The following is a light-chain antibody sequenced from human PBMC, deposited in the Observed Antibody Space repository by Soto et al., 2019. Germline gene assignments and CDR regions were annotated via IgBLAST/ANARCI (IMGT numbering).Light chain of an antibody. CDR3: QHYNIGT. Sequence: DIQMTQSPSTLSASVGDRVTITCRASQSISCWLAWYQQKPGKAPKLLIYKASSLESGVPSRFSGSGSGTVSTLIISLLQPDDFATYYRQHYNIGTFGQGTKVEIK. J-gene: IGKJ1*01. CDR2: KAS. V-gene: IGKV1-5*03. CDR1: QSISCW.